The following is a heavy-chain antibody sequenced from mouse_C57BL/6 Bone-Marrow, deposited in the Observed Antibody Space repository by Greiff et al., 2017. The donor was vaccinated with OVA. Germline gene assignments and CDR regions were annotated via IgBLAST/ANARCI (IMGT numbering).Heavy chain of an antibody. CDR3: TTLLLCPWFAY. CDR2: IDPENGDT. D-gene: IGHD2-1*01. J-gene: IGHJ3*01. V-gene: IGHV14-4*01. Sequence: EVQLVESGAELVRPGASVKLSCTASGFNIKDDYMHWVKQRPEQGLEWIGWIDPENGDTEYASKFQGKATITADTSSNTAYLQLSSLTSEDTAVYYCTTLLLCPWFAYWGQGTLVTVSA. CDR1: GFNIKDDY.